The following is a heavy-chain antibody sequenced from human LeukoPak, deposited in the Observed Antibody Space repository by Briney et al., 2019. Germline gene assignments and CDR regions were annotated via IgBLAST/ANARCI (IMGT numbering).Heavy chain of an antibody. Sequence: SETLSLTCTVSGGSISNYYWSWIRQPPGKGLEWIGYIYYSGSTNYNPSLKSRVTISVDTSKNQFSLKLNSVTAADTAVYYCARTTEDCSSTSCYQYWFDPWGQGTLVTVSS. D-gene: IGHD2-2*01. J-gene: IGHJ5*02. V-gene: IGHV4-59*01. CDR1: GGSISNYY. CDR3: ARTTEDCSSTSCYQYWFDP. CDR2: IYYSGST.